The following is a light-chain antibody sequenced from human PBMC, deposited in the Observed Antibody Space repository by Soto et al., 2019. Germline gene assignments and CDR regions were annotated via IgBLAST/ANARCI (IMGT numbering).Light chain of an antibody. V-gene: IGLV1-47*01. CDR3: AAWDDTLSGHVV. Sequence: QSVLTQPPSASGTPGQWVTLSCSGSRSNIGSEYVYWYQQVPGTAPKLLIYRNNQRPSGVPDRFSGSKSGTSASLAISGLRSEDEADYYCAAWDDTLSGHVVFGGGTKVTVL. J-gene: IGLJ2*01. CDR2: RNN. CDR1: RSNIGSEY.